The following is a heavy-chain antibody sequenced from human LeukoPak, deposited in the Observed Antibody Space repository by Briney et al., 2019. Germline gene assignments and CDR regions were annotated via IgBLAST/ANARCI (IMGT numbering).Heavy chain of an antibody. Sequence: KSSETPSLTCTVSGGSISSYYWSWIRQPPGKGLEWIGYIYYSGSTNYNPSLKSRVTISVDTSKNQFSLKLSSVTAADTAVYYCARLWFGEKDYWGQGTLVTVSS. V-gene: IGHV4-59*08. CDR1: GGSISSYY. CDR2: IYYSGST. J-gene: IGHJ4*02. CDR3: ARLWFGEKDY. D-gene: IGHD3-10*01.